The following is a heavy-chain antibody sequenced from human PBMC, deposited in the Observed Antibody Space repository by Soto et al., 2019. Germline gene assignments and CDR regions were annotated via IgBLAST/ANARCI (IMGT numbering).Heavy chain of an antibody. CDR2: IAFDGSQE. Sequence: QVQLVESGGGVVQPGRALRLSCAASGFSFNTSGMHWVRQAPGKGLEWVAVIAFDGSQEFYGDSVRGRFTISRDNSKKTLFLQMKSLTPEDTAVYYCAPKVRVTNYLYYGMDVWGQGTTVTVSS. J-gene: IGHJ6*02. D-gene: IGHD2-21*02. CDR3: APKVRVTNYLYYGMDV. CDR1: GFSFNTSG. V-gene: IGHV3-30*03.